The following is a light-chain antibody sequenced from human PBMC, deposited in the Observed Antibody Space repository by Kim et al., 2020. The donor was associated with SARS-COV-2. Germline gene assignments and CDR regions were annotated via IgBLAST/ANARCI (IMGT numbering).Light chain of an antibody. Sequence: SPGERATLSCRGSQTINNTVVWYQQKHGQAPRLLIYDANTRATGVPARFIGSGCETDFTLTISSLQSEDFAVYYCQQSNDWTPLTFGEGTKVDIK. V-gene: IGKV3-15*01. J-gene: IGKJ1*01. CDR3: QQSNDWTPLT. CDR1: QTINNT. CDR2: DAN.